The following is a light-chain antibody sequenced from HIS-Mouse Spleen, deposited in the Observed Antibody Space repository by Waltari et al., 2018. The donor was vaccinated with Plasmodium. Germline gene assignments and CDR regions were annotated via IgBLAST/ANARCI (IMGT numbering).Light chain of an antibody. V-gene: IGKV1-8*01. CDR2: AAS. Sequence: AIRPTHSPCSFSASTGDSVTTTCRASQGISSYLAWYQQKPGKAPKLLIYAASTLQSGVPSRFSGSGSGTDFTLTISCLQSEDFATYYCQQYYSYLLTFGGGTKVEIK. CDR1: QGISSY. J-gene: IGKJ4*01. CDR3: QQYYSYLLT.